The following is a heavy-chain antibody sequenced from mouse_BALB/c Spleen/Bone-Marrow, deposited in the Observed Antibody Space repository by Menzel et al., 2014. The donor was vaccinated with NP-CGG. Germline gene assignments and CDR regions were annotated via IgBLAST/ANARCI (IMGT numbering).Heavy chain of an antibody. CDR1: GYTFTEYT. Sequence: QVQLQQSGAELVKPGASVKLSCKASGYTFTEYTIHWVKQRSGQGLEWTGWFYPGSGSIKYNEKFKDKATLTADKSSSTVYMELSRLTSEDSAVYFWARHEERFITTAAWFAYWGQGTLVTVSA. D-gene: IGHD1-2*01. CDR3: ARHEERFITTAAWFAY. J-gene: IGHJ3*01. V-gene: IGHV1-62-2*01. CDR2: FYPGSGSI.